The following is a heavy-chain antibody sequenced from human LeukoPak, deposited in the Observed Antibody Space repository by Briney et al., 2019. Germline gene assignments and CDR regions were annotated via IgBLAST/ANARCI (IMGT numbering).Heavy chain of an antibody. V-gene: IGHV3-7*01. D-gene: IGHD4-17*01. CDR2: IKQDGSEK. Sequence: PGGSLRLSCAASGFTFSSYWMSWVRQAPGKGLEWVANIKQDGSEKYYVDSVKGRFTISRDNAKNSLYLQMNSLRAEDTAVYYCASETVTTRGPFAFDYWGQGTLVTVSS. CDR3: ASETVTTRGPFAFDY. J-gene: IGHJ4*02. CDR1: GFTFSSYW.